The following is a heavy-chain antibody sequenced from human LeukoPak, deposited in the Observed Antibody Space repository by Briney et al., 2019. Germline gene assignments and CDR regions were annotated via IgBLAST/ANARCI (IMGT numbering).Heavy chain of an antibody. CDR2: INPNSGGT. J-gene: IGHJ4*02. Sequence: GASVKVSCKASRYTFTGYYIHWVRQAPGHGLEWMGWINPNSGGTNYAQKFQGRVTMTRDTSISTAYMELNTLRSDDTAVYYCARRGDYGDLPFDYWGQGTLVTVSS. D-gene: IGHD4-17*01. CDR3: ARRGDYGDLPFDY. CDR1: RYTFTGYY. V-gene: IGHV1-2*02.